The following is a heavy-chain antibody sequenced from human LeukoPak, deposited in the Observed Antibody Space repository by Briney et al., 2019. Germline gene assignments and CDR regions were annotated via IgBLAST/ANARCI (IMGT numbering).Heavy chain of an antibody. CDR3: AREPPTADDAFDI. D-gene: IGHD6-13*01. V-gene: IGHV3-48*04. CDR2: LSRSSGTI. Sequence: GGSLRLSCAASGFIFSSYWMHWVRQAPGKGLEWLSYLSRSSGTILYADSVKGRFTVSRDNAKNSLYLQMNNLRVEDTALYYCAREPPTADDAFDIWGQGTMVTVSS. J-gene: IGHJ3*02. CDR1: GFIFSSYW.